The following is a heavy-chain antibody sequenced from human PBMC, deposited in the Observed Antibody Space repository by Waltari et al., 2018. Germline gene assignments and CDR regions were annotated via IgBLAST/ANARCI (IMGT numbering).Heavy chain of an antibody. CDR1: GGSISSSSYY. CDR2: IYYSGST. Sequence: QLQLQESGPGLVKPSETLSLTCTVSGGSISSSSYYWGWIRQPPGQGLEWIGSIYYSGSTYYNPSLKSRVTISVDTSKNQFSLKLSSVTAADTAVYYCARTQGWSYSGSYRSFDYWGQGTLVTVSS. D-gene: IGHD1-26*01. CDR3: ARTQGWSYSGSYRSFDY. V-gene: IGHV4-39*01. J-gene: IGHJ4*02.